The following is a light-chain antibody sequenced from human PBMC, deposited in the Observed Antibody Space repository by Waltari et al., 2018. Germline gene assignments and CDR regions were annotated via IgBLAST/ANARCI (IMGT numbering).Light chain of an antibody. CDR1: SGDVGGYNV. V-gene: IGLV2-23*01. Sequence: QSALTQPASVSGSPGQSITISCTGTSGDVGGYNVVSWYQRHPGKVPKLIIYEGSKRPSGISDRFSGSKSGNTASLTISGLQTEDEAEYSCYSYAGSSTWVFGGGTQLTVV. CDR3: YSYAGSSTWV. J-gene: IGLJ3*02. CDR2: EGS.